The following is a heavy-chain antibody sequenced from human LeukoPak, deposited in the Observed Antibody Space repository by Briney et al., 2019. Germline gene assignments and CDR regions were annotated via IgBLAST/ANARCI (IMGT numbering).Heavy chain of an antibody. CDR1: GFTFSSYW. CDR3: ATARGADY. Sequence: GGPLRLSCAASGFTFSSYWMSWVRQAPGKGLECVANIKQDGSEKYYVDSVKGRFTISRDNAKNSLYLQMNSLRAEDTAVYYCATARGADYWGQGILVTVSS. J-gene: IGHJ4*02. D-gene: IGHD3-10*01. CDR2: IKQDGSEK. V-gene: IGHV3-7*01.